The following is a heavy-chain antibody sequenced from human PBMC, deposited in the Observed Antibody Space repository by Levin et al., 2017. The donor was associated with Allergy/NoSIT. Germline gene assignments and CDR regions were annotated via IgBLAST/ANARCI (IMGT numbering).Heavy chain of an antibody. D-gene: IGHD3-10*01. Sequence: SQTLSLTCTVSGGSISSYYWSWIRQPPGKGLEWIGYIYYSGSTNYNPSLKSRVTISVDTSKNQFSLKLSSVTAADTAVYYCASVPMVRGVIITGAAFDIWGQGTMVTVSS. CDR2: IYYSGST. J-gene: IGHJ3*02. V-gene: IGHV4-59*01. CDR1: GGSISSYY. CDR3: ASVPMVRGVIITGAAFDI.